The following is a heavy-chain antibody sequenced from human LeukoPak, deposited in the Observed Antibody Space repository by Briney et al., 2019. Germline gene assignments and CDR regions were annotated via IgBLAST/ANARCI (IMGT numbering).Heavy chain of an antibody. Sequence: PGRSLRLSCAASGFTFDDYAMHWVRQAPGKGLEWVSGISWNVGSIANADSVKGRFTISRDNAKNSLYLQMNSLRPEDTAVYYCTRRPYSSSWYYFDYWGQGTLVTVSS. D-gene: IGHD6-13*01. CDR3: TRRPYSSSWYYFDY. CDR2: ISWNVGSI. J-gene: IGHJ4*02. CDR1: GFTFDDYA. V-gene: IGHV3-9*01.